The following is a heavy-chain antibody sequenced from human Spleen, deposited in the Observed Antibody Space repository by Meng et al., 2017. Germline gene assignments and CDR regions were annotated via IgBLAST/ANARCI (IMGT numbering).Heavy chain of an antibody. V-gene: IGHV1-69*06. CDR2: INPIFDAA. CDR3: ARDRDYYDSSGLGVFEI. Sequence: SVKVSCKASGGTFSSYAIGWVRQAPGQGLDWMGGINPIFDAAHYAQKFQGRVTITADKSTSTAYMELSSLRSEDTAVYYCARDRDYYDSSGLGVFEIWGQGTRVTVSS. J-gene: IGHJ3*02. CDR1: GGTFSSYA. D-gene: IGHD3-22*01.